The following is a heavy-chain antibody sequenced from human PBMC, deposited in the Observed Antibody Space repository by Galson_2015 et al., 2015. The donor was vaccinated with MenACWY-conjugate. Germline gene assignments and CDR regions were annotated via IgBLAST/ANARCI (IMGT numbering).Heavy chain of an antibody. V-gene: IGHV1-69*13. D-gene: IGHD1-1*01. J-gene: IGHJ4*02. CDR2: IIPLFETT. CDR1: GGTFSNSA. CDR3: ASVSTTGTTPFDY. Sequence: SVKVSCKASGGTFSNSAISWVRQAPGQGLEWMGGIIPLFETTNYAQKFQGRVAITADESTSAAYMELSSLRSEDTAVYYCASVSTTGTTPFDYWGQGTLVTVSS.